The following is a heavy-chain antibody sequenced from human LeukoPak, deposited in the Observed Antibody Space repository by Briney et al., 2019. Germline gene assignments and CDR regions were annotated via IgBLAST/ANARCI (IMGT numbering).Heavy chain of an antibody. CDR3: ARHSGGRFGELLISDY. CDR1: GDSVSSNSAA. D-gene: IGHD3-10*01. CDR2: TYYRSKWYN. J-gene: IGHJ4*02. Sequence: SQTLSLTCAISGDSVSSNSAAWNWIRQSPSRGLEWLGRTYYRSKWYNDYAVSVKSRITINPDTSKNQFSLKLSSVTAADTAVYYCARHSGGRFGELLISDYWGQGTLVTVSS. V-gene: IGHV6-1*01.